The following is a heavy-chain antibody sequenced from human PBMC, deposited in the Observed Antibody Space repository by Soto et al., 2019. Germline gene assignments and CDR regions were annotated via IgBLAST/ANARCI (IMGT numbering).Heavy chain of an antibody. D-gene: IGHD5-12*01. CDR1: GYNFISYG. J-gene: IGHJ3*01. CDR3: ARAGDGDGGYAPFDV. CDR2: ISDNTGNP. V-gene: IGHV1-18*01. Sequence: QVQLVQSGAEVKKPGASVKVSCKASGYNFISYGITWVRQAPGQGVEWMGRISDNTGNPDYAQKLQGRVTMTTDTSTSTAYMELRSLRSDVTAVYYCARAGDGDGGYAPFDVWGQGTMVTVSS.